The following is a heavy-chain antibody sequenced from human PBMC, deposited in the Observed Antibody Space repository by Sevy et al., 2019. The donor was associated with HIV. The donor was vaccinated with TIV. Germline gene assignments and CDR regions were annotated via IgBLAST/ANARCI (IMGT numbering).Heavy chain of an antibody. D-gene: IGHD3-16*01. V-gene: IGHV3-7*01. CDR2: MNQDGTER. CDR1: GFSFSTYW. CDR3: VREGLGGFSYSLDC. J-gene: IGHJ4*02. Sequence: GGSLRLSCAASGFSFSTYWMTWVRQAPGKGLEWEATMNQDGTERDYEDSVKGRFTISRDNTKTSLFLQMNSLSAEDTGVYYCVREGLGGFSYSLDCWGQGTLVTVSS.